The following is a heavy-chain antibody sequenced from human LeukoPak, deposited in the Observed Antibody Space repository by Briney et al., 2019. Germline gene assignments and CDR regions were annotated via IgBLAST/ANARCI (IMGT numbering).Heavy chain of an antibody. V-gene: IGHV1-2*02. J-gene: IGHJ4*02. CDR1: GYTFTGYY. CDR3: ASLFGSDESSGWSDY. CDR2: INPNSGGT. D-gene: IGHD6-19*01. Sequence: GASVKVSCKASGYTFTGYYMHWVRQAPGQGLEWMGWINPNSGGTNYAQKFQGRVTMTRDTSISTAYMELSRLRSDDTAVYYCASLFGSDESSGWSDYWGQGTLVTVSS.